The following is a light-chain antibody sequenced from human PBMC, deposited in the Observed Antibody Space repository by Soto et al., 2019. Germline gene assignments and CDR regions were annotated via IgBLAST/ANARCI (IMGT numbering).Light chain of an antibody. CDR2: GNR. Sequence: QSVLSQPPSVCGAPGQSFTISCTGSISNIGTGYEVQWYQQLPGTVPRLLIFGNRNRTSGVPDRFSGYKSGASAFLAITGLQADDEADYCCQSYDTRLYYVFGSGTKVTV. CDR3: QSYDTRLYYV. J-gene: IGLJ1*01. V-gene: IGLV1-40*01. CDR1: ISNIGTGYE.